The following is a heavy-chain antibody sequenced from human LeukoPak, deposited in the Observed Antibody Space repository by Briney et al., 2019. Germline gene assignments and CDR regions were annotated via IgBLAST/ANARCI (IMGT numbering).Heavy chain of an antibody. D-gene: IGHD2-2*01. CDR1: GFTFSSHW. V-gene: IGHV3-30*02. J-gene: IGHJ3*02. CDR2: IRYDGSNK. Sequence: GGSLRLSCAASGFTFSSHWMSWVRQAPGKGLEWVAFIRYDGSNKYYADSVKGRFTISRDNSKNTLYLQMNSLRAEDTAVYYCANRGYCSSTSCMGAFDIWGQGTMVTVSS. CDR3: ANRGYCSSTSCMGAFDI.